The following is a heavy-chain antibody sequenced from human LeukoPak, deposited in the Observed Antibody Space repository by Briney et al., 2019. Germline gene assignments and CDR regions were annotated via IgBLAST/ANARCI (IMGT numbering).Heavy chain of an antibody. V-gene: IGHV3-66*01. D-gene: IGHD2-8*01. CDR2: VYSGGST. CDR1: GFIVANNY. CDR3: ARAPPAVLIDTYG. Sequence: GGSLRLSCTASGFIVANNYINWVRQAPGKGLEWVSLVYSGGSTYYADSVKGRFTISRDNSKNMVYLQMNSLRAEDTAMYYCARAPPAVLIDTYGWGQGTLVTVSS. J-gene: IGHJ4*02.